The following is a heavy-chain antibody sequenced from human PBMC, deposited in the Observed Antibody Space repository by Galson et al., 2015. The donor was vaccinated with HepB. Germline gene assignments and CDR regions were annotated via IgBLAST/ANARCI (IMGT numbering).Heavy chain of an antibody. J-gene: IGHJ4*02. CDR1: GFTFSDYY. CDR2: ISSSSSYT. V-gene: IGHV3-11*05. D-gene: IGHD3-22*01. Sequence: SLRLSCAASGFTFSDYYMSWIRQAPGKGLEWVSYISSSSSYTNYADSVKGRFTISRDNAKNSLYLQMNSLRAEDTAVYYCARAKTDYYDSSGYPGDYWGQGTLVTVSS. CDR3: ARAKTDYYDSSGYPGDY.